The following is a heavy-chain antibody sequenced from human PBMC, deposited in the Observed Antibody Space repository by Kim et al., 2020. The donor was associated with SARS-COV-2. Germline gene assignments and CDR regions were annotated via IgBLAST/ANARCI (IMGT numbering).Heavy chain of an antibody. Sequence: GGSLRLSCAASGFTFSSYSMNWVRQAPGKGLEWVSSISSSSSYIYYADSVKGRFTISRDNAKNSLYLQMNSLRAEDTAVYYCARFRKNSGYGSGSLYYFDYWGQGTLVTVSS. D-gene: IGHD3-10*01. CDR3: ARFRKNSGYGSGSLYYFDY. J-gene: IGHJ4*02. V-gene: IGHV3-21*01. CDR2: ISSSSSYI. CDR1: GFTFSSYS.